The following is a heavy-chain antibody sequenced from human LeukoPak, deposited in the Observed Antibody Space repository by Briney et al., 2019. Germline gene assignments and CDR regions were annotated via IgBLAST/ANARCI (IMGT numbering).Heavy chain of an antibody. J-gene: IGHJ4*02. V-gene: IGHV3-21*01. CDR3: AREVVVTASRGDY. D-gene: IGHD2-21*02. Sequence: PGGSLRLSCAASGFTFSSYSMNWVRQAPGKGLEWVSSISSSSSYIYYADYVKGRFTISRDNAKNSLYLQMNSLRAEDTAVYYCAREVVVTASRGDYWGQGTLVTVSS. CDR1: GFTFSSYS. CDR2: ISSSSSYI.